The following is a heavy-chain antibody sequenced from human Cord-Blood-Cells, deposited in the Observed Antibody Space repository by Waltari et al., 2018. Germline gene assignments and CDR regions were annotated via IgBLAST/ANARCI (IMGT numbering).Heavy chain of an antibody. CDR3: ARVFAMSYDSSGYYFDY. V-gene: IGHV4-34*01. CDR2: INHSGST. D-gene: IGHD3-22*01. CDR1: GGSFSGYS. Sequence: QVQLQQWGAGRLKPSETLSLPCAVYGGSFSGYSWSWIRQTPGKGLEWIGEINHSGSTNYNPSLKSRVTISVDTSKNQFSLKLSSVTAADTAVYYCARVFAMSYDSSGYYFDYWGQGTLVTVSS. J-gene: IGHJ4*02.